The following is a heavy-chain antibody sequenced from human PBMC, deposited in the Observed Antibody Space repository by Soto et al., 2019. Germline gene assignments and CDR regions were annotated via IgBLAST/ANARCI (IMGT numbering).Heavy chain of an antibody. CDR2: IKQDGSEK. Sequence: GGSLRLSCAASGFTFSSYWMSWVRQAPGKGLEWVANIKQDGSEKYYVDSVKGRFTISRDNAKNSLYLQMNRLRAEDTAVYYCAREQYYGSGPNWFDPWGQGTRVTVSA. CDR3: AREQYYGSGPNWFDP. V-gene: IGHV3-7*03. CDR1: GFTFSSYW. J-gene: IGHJ5*02. D-gene: IGHD3-10*01.